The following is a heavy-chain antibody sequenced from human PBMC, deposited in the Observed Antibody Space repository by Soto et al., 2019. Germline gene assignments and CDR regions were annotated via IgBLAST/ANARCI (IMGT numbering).Heavy chain of an antibody. CDR1: GFTFSSYE. V-gene: IGHV3-48*03. D-gene: IGHD2-2*01. CDR2: ISSSGSTI. Sequence: LRLSCAASGFTFSSYEMNWVRQAPGKGLEWVSYISSSGSTIYYADSVKGRFTISRDNAKNSLYLQMNSLRAEDTAVYYCARGGGSTSPFDYWGQGTLVTVSS. J-gene: IGHJ4*02. CDR3: ARGGGSTSPFDY.